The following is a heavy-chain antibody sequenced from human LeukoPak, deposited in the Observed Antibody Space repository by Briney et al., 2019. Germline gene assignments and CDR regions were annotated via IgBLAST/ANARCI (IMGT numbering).Heavy chain of an antibody. CDR3: ARGGNWKFGSLYY. CDR1: GYTFTSYA. Sequence: GASVKVSCKASGYTFTSYAMNWVRQAPGQGLEWMGWINPNSGGTNYAQKFQGRVTMTRDTSISTAYMELSRLRSDDTAVYYCARGGNWKFGSLYYWGQGTLVTVSS. D-gene: IGHD1-20*01. J-gene: IGHJ4*02. CDR2: INPNSGGT. V-gene: IGHV1-2*02.